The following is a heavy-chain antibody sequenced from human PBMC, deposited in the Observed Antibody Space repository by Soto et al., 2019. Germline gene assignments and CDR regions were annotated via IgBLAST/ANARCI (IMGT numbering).Heavy chain of an antibody. D-gene: IGHD4-17*01. CDR3: AREGDYGYYFDY. CDR1: GGSISSSSYY. V-gene: IGHV4-39*07. Sequence: PSETLSLTCTVSGGSISSSSYYWGWIRQPPGKGLEWIGYIYYSGSTNYNPSLKSRVTISVDTSKNQFSLKLSSVTAADTAVYYCAREGDYGYYFDYWGQGTQVTVSS. CDR2: IYYSGST. J-gene: IGHJ4*02.